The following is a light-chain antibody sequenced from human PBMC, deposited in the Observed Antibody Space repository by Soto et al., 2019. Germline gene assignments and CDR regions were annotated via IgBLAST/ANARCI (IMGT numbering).Light chain of an antibody. CDR2: GAS. Sequence: EMVLTQSPGTLSLSPGERATLSCRASQSVSSSYLAWYQQKPGQAPRLLIYGASSRATGIPDRFSGSGSGTDFTLTISRLEPEDFAVYYCQQYGSSGKFGQGTKVEIK. CDR3: QQYGSSGK. J-gene: IGKJ1*01. CDR1: QSVSSSY. V-gene: IGKV3-20*01.